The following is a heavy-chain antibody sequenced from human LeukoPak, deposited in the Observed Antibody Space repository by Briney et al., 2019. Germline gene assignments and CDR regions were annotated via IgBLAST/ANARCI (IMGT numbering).Heavy chain of an antibody. J-gene: IGHJ4*02. CDR3: ATGLLLSRTLDY. V-gene: IGHV4-31*03. D-gene: IGHD3-22*01. CDR1: GGSISSGGYY. Sequence: PSETLSLTCTVSGGSISSGGYYWSWIRQHPGKGLEWIGYIYYSGSTYYNPSLKSRVTLSVDTSKNQFSLKLSSVTAADTAVYYCATGLLLSRTLDYWGQGTLVTVSS. CDR2: IYYSGST.